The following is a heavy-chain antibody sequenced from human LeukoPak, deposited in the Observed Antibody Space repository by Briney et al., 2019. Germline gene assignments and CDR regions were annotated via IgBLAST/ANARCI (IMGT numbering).Heavy chain of an antibody. V-gene: IGHV3-64*04. D-gene: IGHD6-13*01. J-gene: IGHJ4*02. CDR2: ISSNGGAT. CDR3: AKIPGGPSAAGNFDY. CDR1: GFTFSTYS. Sequence: GGSLRLFCSASGFTFSTYSMHWVRQAPGKGLECVSTISSNGGATGYADSVKGRFTISRDNSKNTLYLQMNSLRAEDTAVYYCAKIPGGPSAAGNFDYWGQGTLVTVSS.